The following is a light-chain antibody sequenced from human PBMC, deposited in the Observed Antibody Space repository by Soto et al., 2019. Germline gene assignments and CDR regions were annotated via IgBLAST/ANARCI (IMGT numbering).Light chain of an antibody. Sequence: QSVLTQPASASGTSGQRVTISCSGSSSNIGSNYVYWYQRLPGTAPKLLIYRSSQRPSGVPDRFSGSKSGTSASLAISGLRSEDEADYYCAAWDDSLGANYVFGTVTKVPV. V-gene: IGLV1-47*01. CDR2: RSS. CDR1: SSNIGSNY. J-gene: IGLJ1*01. CDR3: AAWDDSLGANYV.